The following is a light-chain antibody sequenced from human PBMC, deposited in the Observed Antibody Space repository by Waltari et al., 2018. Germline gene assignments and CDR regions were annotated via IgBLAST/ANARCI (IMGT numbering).Light chain of an antibody. CDR2: AAS. V-gene: IGKV1-12*01. CDR3: QQANSFPPMT. Sequence: DIQMNQSKSYGSAYVGDRVTITCRASQGISSWLAWYQQKPGKAPKLLIYAASSLQSGVPSRFSVSGSGTDFTLTISSLHPEAFATYYCQQANSFPPMTFGQGTKVEIQ. J-gene: IGKJ1*01. CDR1: QGISSW.